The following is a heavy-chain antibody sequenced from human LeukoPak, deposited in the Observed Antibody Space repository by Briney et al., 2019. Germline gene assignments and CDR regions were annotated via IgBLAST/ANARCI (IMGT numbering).Heavy chain of an antibody. D-gene: IGHD3-16*02. CDR3: ARSTYYDYVWGSYRPTFPDY. CDR2: INSDGSST. J-gene: IGHJ4*02. CDR1: GFTFSSYW. V-gene: IGHV3-74*01. Sequence: GSLRLSCAASGFTFSSYWMHWVRQAPGKGLVWVSRINSDGSSTSYADSVKGRFTISRDNAENTLYLQMNSLRAEDTAVYYCARSTYYDYVWGSYRPTFPDYWGQGTLVTVSS.